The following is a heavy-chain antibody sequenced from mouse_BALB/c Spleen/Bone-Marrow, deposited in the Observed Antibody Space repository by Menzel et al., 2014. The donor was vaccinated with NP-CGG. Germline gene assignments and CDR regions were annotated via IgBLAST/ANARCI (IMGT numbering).Heavy chain of an antibody. CDR2: INPNNGGT. J-gene: IGHJ3*01. V-gene: IGHV1-18*01. D-gene: IGHD2-2*01. Sequence: EVQLQPSGPEVVKHGASVKISCKTSGYTFTEYTMHWVKQSHGKSLEWIGGINPNNGGTTYNQKFKGKATLTVDKSSSTAYMELRSLTSEDSAVYYCARSYGYERSWFAYWGQCTLVTVSA. CDR1: GYTFTEYT. CDR3: ARSYGYERSWFAY.